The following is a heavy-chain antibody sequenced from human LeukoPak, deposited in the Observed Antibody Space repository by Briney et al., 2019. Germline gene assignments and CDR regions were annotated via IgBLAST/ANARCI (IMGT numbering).Heavy chain of an antibody. J-gene: IGHJ5*02. CDR1: GYTFTGYY. Sequence: ASVKVSCKASGYTFTGYYMHWVRQAPGQGLEWMGWINPNSGGTNYGQRFQGRVTMTRDTSISTAYMELSRLRSDDTAVYYCARGASGVYTVTTSWFDPWGQGTLVTVSS. V-gene: IGHV1-2*02. CDR3: ARGASGVYTVTTSWFDP. CDR2: INPNSGGT. D-gene: IGHD4-17*01.